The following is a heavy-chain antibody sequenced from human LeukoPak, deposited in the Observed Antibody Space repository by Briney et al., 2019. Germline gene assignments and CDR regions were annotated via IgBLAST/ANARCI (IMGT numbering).Heavy chain of an antibody. CDR1: GFTFSSYG. J-gene: IGHJ6*03. V-gene: IGHV3-30*02. CDR2: IRYDGSNK. D-gene: IGHD4-17*01. CDR3: AKGITLRRDYIHSYYSMVV. Sequence: SGGSLRLSCAASGFTFSSYGMHWVRQAPGKGQEWVAFIRYDGSNKYYADSVKGRFTISRDNSKNTLYLQMNSLSAEDTAVSYWAKGITLRRDYIHSYYSMVVWGEGTTFTVSS.